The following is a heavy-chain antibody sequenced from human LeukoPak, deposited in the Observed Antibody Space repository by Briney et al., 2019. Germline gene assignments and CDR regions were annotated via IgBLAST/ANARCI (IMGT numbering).Heavy chain of an antibody. D-gene: IGHD3-3*01. Sequence: PGGSLRLSCAASGFTFSSYAMSWVRQVPGEGLEWVAAISDTGVSTYYADSVKGRFTISRDNSKNTLYLQMNSLRAEDTAVYYCAKGYDFWSGGLDYWGQGTLVTVSS. CDR1: GFTFSSYA. J-gene: IGHJ4*02. V-gene: IGHV3-23*01. CDR2: ISDTGVST. CDR3: AKGYDFWSGGLDY.